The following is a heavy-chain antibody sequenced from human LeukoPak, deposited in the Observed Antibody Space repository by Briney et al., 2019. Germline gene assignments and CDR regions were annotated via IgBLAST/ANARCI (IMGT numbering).Heavy chain of an antibody. D-gene: IGHD3-9*01. Sequence: ASVKVSCKASGYTFTSYYMHWVRQALGQGLEWMGIINPSGGSTSYAQKFQGRVTMTRDTSTSTVYMELSSLRSEDTAVYYCASHFGQGRYFVTLDYWGQGTLVTVSS. CDR2: INPSGGST. CDR3: ASHFGQGRYFVTLDY. CDR1: GYTFTSYY. J-gene: IGHJ4*02. V-gene: IGHV1-46*01.